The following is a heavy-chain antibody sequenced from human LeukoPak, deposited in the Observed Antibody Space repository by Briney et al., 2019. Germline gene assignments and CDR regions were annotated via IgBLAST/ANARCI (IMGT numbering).Heavy chain of an antibody. CDR3: ARSKWSAYCGGDCYTVYFDY. V-gene: IGHV4-31*03. J-gene: IGHJ4*02. CDR1: GGSISSGGYY. D-gene: IGHD2-21*02. CDR2: IYYSGST. Sequence: SETLSLTCTVSGGSISSGGYYWSWIRQHPGKGLEWIGYIYYSGSTYYNPSLTSRVSMSVDTSKNHFSLKLSSVTAADTAVYYCARSKWSAYCGGDCYTVYFDYWGQGTLVTVSS.